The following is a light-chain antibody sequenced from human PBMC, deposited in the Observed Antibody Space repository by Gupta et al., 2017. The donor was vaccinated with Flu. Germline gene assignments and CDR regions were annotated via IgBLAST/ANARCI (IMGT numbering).Light chain of an antibody. J-gene: IGKJ2*02. CDR3: DYYGTQYTGYTST. V-gene: IGKV3-20*01. CDR2: GVS. CDR1: QSLSNTY. Sequence: TPGQRVSLSCRASQSLSNTYLDTYWQRRQQTPGHVTSGVSYRASGMADGFTDSGSGSEFAINISRKISKVVAVYFCDYYGTQYTGYTSTFGQGTKLEIK.